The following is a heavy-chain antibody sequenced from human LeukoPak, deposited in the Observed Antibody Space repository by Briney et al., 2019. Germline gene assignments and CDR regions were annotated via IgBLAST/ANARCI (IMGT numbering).Heavy chain of an antibody. CDR1: GFTFANAW. V-gene: IGHV3-33*08. Sequence: PGGSLRLSCAASGFTFANAWMNWVRQAPGKGLEWVAVIWYDGSNKYYVDSVKGRFTISRDNSKNTLYLQMNSLRAEDTAVYYCARGGSGYDFDFWGQGTLVTVSS. CDR2: IWYDGSNK. D-gene: IGHD5-12*01. CDR3: ARGGSGYDFDF. J-gene: IGHJ4*02.